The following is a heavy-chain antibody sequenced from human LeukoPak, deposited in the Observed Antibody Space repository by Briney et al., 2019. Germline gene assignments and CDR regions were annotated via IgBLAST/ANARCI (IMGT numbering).Heavy chain of an antibody. CDR2: IRSETYGGTA. CDR3: SRVYYHNSSAFNMDY. CDR1: GFTFGDYA. D-gene: IGHD3-22*01. J-gene: IGHJ4*02. Sequence: PGGSLRLSCTTSGFTFGDYAMTWVRQAPGKGLEWLGFIRSETYGGTAQYAASVTGRFSISRDDSKSIAYLQLNSLKSEDTAVYYCSRVYYHNSSAFNMDYWGQGTLVTVSS. V-gene: IGHV3-49*04.